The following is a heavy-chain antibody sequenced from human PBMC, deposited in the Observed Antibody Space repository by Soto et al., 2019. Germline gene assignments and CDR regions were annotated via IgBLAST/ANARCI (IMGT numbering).Heavy chain of an antibody. CDR3: ARVWGLDYIDS. V-gene: IGHV4-59*01. CDR2: IYHSGST. Sequence: SETLSLTCTVSGASISSSYWSWIRRPPGKGLEWIGYIYHSGSTKYNPSIKSRVTISVDTSKNQFSVKLSSVTAADTAVYYCARVWGLDYIDSWGQGTRVTVSS. CDR1: GASISSSY. D-gene: IGHD7-27*01. J-gene: IGHJ4*02.